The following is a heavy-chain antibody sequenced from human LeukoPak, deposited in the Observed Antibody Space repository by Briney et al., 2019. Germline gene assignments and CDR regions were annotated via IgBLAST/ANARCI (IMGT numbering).Heavy chain of an antibody. CDR1: GGSFSSYY. CDR2: IYYSGST. D-gene: IGHD3-22*01. Sequence: SETLSLTCAVYGGSFSSYYWSWIRQPPGKGLEWIGSIYYSGSTYYNPSLKSRVTISVDTSKNQFSLKLSSVTAADTAVYYCARAAHYYDSSGYSVYFDYWGQGTLVTVSS. V-gene: IGHV4-59*05. CDR3: ARAAHYYDSSGYSVYFDY. J-gene: IGHJ4*02.